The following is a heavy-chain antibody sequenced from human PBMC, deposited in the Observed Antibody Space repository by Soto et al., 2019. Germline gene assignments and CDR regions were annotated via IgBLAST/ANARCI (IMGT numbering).Heavy chain of an antibody. J-gene: IGHJ6*02. CDR1: GYTFPGYY. CDR3: ARVSQWGMDI. D-gene: IGHD6-19*01. Sequence: ASVKVYCKTSGYTFPGYYIHWVRQAPGQGLEWMGWINPNRGATDSAQHFQGRVTMTRDTSISTAYMELSSLRSDDTAVYYCARVSQWGMDIWGQGTTVTVSS. V-gene: IGHV1-2*02. CDR2: INPNRGAT.